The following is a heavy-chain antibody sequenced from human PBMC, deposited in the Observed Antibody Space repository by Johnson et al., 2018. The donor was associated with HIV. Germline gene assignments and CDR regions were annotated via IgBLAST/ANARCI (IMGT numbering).Heavy chain of an antibody. CDR1: EFSFSDYS. CDR3: ARVWSGSYYSNAFDI. V-gene: IGHV3-20*04. D-gene: IGHD1-26*01. CDR2: INWNGGST. J-gene: IGHJ3*02. Sequence: ESGGGLVKPAGSLRLSCTASEFSFSDYSLRCLRQAPGKGLEWVSGINWNGGSTGYADSVKGRFTISRDDAKNSLYLQMNSLRAEDTALYYCARVWSGSYYSNAFDIWGQGTMVNVSS.